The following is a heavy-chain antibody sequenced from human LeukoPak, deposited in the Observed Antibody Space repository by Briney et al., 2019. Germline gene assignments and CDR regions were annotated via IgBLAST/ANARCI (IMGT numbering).Heavy chain of an antibody. V-gene: IGHV3-21*01. CDR3: ARGPPRKWFGERNWFDP. D-gene: IGHD3-10*01. CDR2: IISSSSYI. CDR1: GFTFSSYS. Sequence: GGSLRLSCAASGFTFSSYSMNWVRQAPGQGLEWVSSIISSSSYIYYADPVKGRFTISRDNSKNTLYLQMNSLRGEDTAVYYCARGPPRKWFGERNWFDPWGQGTLVTVSS. J-gene: IGHJ5*02.